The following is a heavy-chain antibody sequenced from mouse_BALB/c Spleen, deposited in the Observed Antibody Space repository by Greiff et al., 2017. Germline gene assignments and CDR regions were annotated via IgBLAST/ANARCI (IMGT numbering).Heavy chain of an antibody. CDR2: ISSGGSYT. CDR1: GFTFSSYT. V-gene: IGHV5-6-4*01. J-gene: IGHJ4*01. Sequence: EVHLVESGGGLVKPGGSLKLSCAASGFTFSSYTMSWVRQTPEKRLEWVATISSGGSYTYYPDSVKGRFTISRDNAKNTLYLQMSSLKSEDTAMYYCTRGGITKALDYWGQGTSVTVSS. D-gene: IGHD2-4*01. CDR3: TRGGITKALDY.